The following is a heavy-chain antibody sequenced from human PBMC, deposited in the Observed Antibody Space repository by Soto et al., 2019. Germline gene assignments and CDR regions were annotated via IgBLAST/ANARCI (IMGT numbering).Heavy chain of an antibody. Sequence: QVQLQESGPGLVKPSQTLSLTCAVSGGSLKSGGYYGSWIRQHPGRGLEWIGYIYYTGRTYYNPSLEGRVTFSVDTSKNQFSLKLSSVTAADTAVYYCGRDVTSNHTCFDIWGHGTLVTVSS. J-gene: IGHJ5*01. CDR3: GRDVTSNHTCFDI. CDR2: IYYTGRT. D-gene: IGHD2-2*01. V-gene: IGHV4-31*02. CDR1: GGSLKSGGYY.